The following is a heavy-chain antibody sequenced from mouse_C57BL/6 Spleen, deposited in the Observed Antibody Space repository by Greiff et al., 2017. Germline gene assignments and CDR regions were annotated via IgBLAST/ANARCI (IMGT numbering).Heavy chain of an antibody. CDR1: GFTFSDYG. J-gene: IGHJ4*01. CDR3: ARQDYGSSFYAMDY. Sequence: EVKLEESGGGLVKPGGSLKLSCAASGFTFSDYGMHWVRQAPEKGLEWVAYISSGSSTIYYADTVKGRFTISRDNAKNTLFLQMTSLRSEDTAMYYCARQDYGSSFYAMDYWGQGTSVTVSS. V-gene: IGHV5-17*01. D-gene: IGHD1-1*01. CDR2: ISSGSSTI.